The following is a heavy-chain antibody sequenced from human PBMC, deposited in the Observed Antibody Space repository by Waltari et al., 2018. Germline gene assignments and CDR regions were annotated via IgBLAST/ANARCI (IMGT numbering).Heavy chain of an antibody. D-gene: IGHD6-25*01. CDR3: ARRRGSGLPNNWFDP. CDR1: GFSLNTSGVG. V-gene: IGHV2-5*02. Sequence: QITLKESGPTLLKPTQTLTLTCTFSGFSLNTSGVGVGWIRQPPGKALEWLALIYWDDDKRYSTHQKSAVTLTTSTPKTQMGPTKTHMGPVDTTPYYFARRRGSGLPNNWFDPWGQGNL. CDR2: IYWDDDK. J-gene: IGHJ5*02.